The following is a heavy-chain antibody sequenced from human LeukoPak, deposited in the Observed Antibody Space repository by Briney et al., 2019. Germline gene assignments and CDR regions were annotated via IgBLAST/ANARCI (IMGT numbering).Heavy chain of an antibody. CDR2: IIPIFGTA. D-gene: IGHD3-10*01. Sequence: GASVKVSCKASGGTFSSYAISWVRQAPGQGLEWMGGIIPIFGTANYAQKFQGRVTITADESTSTAYMELSSLRSEDTAVYYCARVLLWLGELPAWFDPWGQGTLVTVSS. J-gene: IGHJ5*02. CDR1: GGTFSSYA. V-gene: IGHV1-69*01. CDR3: ARVLLWLGELPAWFDP.